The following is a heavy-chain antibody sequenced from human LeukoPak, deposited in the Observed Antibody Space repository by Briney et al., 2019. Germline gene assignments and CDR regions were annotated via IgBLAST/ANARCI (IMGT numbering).Heavy chain of an antibody. CDR1: GYTFTNYG. CDR2: ISADNGNT. CDR3: ARVGTYDAFDI. J-gene: IGHJ3*02. D-gene: IGHD1-1*01. Sequence: ASVKVSCKASGYTFTNYGISWVRQAPGQGLEWMGWISADNGNTYYTQNFQGRVSMTTDTSTSTAYMELRSLRSDDTAVYYCARVGTYDAFDIWGQGTMVTVSS. V-gene: IGHV1-18*01.